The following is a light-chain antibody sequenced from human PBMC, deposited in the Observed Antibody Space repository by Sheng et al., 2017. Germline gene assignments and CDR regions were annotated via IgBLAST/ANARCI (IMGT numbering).Light chain of an antibody. CDR1: SSDVGGYNY. J-gene: IGLJ3*02. CDR2: EVN. Sequence: QSALTQPPSASGSPGQSVTISCTGTSSDVGGYNYVSWYQQHPGKAPKLLIYEVNKRPSGVPDRFSGSKSGYTATLTVSGLQVEDEADYHCCSYAGRDSWVFGGGTRLTVL. CDR3: CSYAGRDSWV. V-gene: IGLV2-8*01.